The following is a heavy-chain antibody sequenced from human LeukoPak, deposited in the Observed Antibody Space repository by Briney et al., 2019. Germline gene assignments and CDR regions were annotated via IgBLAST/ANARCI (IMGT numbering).Heavy chain of an antibody. J-gene: IGHJ4*02. D-gene: IGHD3-10*01. Sequence: GGSLRLSCAASGFTFSSYAMHWVRQAPGKGLEWVAVISYDGSNKYYADSVKGRFTISRDNSKNTLYLQMNSLRAEDTAVYYCAKDRYGSGSYTGYWGQGTLVTVSS. CDR1: GFTFSSYA. CDR2: ISYDGSNK. CDR3: AKDRYGSGSYTGY. V-gene: IGHV3-30-3*01.